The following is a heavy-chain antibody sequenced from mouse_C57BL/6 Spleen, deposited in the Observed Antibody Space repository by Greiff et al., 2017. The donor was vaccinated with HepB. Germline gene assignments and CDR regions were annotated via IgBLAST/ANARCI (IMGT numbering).Heavy chain of an antibody. Sequence: VQLQQSGAELVRPGTSVKVSCKASGYAFTNYLIEWVKQRPGQGLEWIGVINPGSGGTNYNEKFKGKATLTADKSSSTAFMQLSSLTSEDSAVYFCARAGAKGFDYWGQGTTLTVSS. CDR2: INPGSGGT. CDR1: GYAFTNYL. CDR3: ARAGAKGFDY. V-gene: IGHV1-54*01. J-gene: IGHJ2*01.